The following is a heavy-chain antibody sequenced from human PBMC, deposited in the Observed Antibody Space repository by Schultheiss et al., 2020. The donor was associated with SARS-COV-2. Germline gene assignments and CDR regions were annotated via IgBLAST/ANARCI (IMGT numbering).Heavy chain of an antibody. V-gene: IGHV4-4*07. CDR2: IYTSGST. CDR1: GGSISSYY. CDR3: ARHYDFWAGGAFDI. Sequence: GSLRLSCTVPGGSISSYYWRWIRQPAGKGLEWIGRIYTSGSTNYNPSLKSRVTISVDTSKNQFSLKLSSVTAADTAVYYCARHYDFWAGGAFDIWGQGTMVTVAS. J-gene: IGHJ3*02. D-gene: IGHD3-3*01.